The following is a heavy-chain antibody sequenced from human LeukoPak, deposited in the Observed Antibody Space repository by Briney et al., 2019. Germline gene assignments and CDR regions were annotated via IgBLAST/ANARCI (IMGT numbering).Heavy chain of an antibody. V-gene: IGHV3-7*01. J-gene: IGHJ3*02. Sequence: LGGSLRLSCAASGFTFSSYWMSWVRQAPGKGLEWVANIKQDGSEKYYVDSVKGRFTISRDNAKNSLYLQMNSLRAEDTAVYYCARDMNGYSYGPNAFDIWGQGTMVTVSS. CDR3: ARDMNGYSYGPNAFDI. D-gene: IGHD5-18*01. CDR2: IKQDGSEK. CDR1: GFTFSSYW.